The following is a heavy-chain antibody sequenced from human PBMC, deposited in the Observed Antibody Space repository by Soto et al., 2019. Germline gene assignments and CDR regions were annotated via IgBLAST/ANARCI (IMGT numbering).Heavy chain of an antibody. CDR2: IYRTGGT. V-gene: IGHV4-4*02. Sequence: QVQLQESGPGLVKPSWTLSLTCAVSGGSFTSNNWWTWFRQPPGQGREWIGEIYRTGGTNYNPPPKSRVPLSPGKSENQCTLKLPSLPAADMAVYYSASRAPGTSVDYWGQGTLVTVS. D-gene: IGHD1-7*01. CDR1: GGSFTSNNW. J-gene: IGHJ4*02. CDR3: ASRAPGTSVDY.